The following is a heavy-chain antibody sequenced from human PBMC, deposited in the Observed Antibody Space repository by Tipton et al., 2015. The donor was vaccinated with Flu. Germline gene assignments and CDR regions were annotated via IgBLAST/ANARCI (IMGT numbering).Heavy chain of an antibody. CDR3: ARDSGTYGDYFGMDV. V-gene: IGHV3-30-3*01. CDR1: SFTFSQYP. D-gene: IGHD1-26*01. J-gene: IGHJ6*02. Sequence: SLRLSCVASSFTFSQYPMHWVRQAPGKGLEWVALISRDGVTKSYADSLEGRFTISRDNSKNTVFLHMSTLRVADTAVYYCARDSGTYGDYFGMDVWGQGTSVTVSS. CDR2: ISRDGVTK.